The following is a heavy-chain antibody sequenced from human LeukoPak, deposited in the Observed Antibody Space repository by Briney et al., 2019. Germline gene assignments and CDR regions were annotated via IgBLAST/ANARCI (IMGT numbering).Heavy chain of an antibody. CDR2: IYYSGST. Sequence: PSETLSLTCTVSGGSISSYYWSWIRQPPGKGLEWIGYIYYSGSTNYNPSLKSRVTISVDTSKNQFSLKLSSLTAADTAVYYSAIWVSASSSGFDYWGQGTLVTVSS. V-gene: IGHV4-59*01. D-gene: IGHD3-22*01. CDR3: AIWVSASSSGFDY. J-gene: IGHJ4*02. CDR1: GGSISSYY.